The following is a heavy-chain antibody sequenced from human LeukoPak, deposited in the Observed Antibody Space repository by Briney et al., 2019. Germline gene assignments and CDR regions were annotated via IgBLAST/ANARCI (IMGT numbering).Heavy chain of an antibody. Sequence: GGSLRLSCAASGFTFTSYSMNWVRQAPGKGLEWVSSISGGTHYIYYADSVKGRFTISRDNAQNSLYLQMNTLRPEDTAVYYCARDLGRFGDDSTNDYWGQGTLVTVSS. D-gene: IGHD3-10*01. J-gene: IGHJ4*02. CDR1: GFTFTSYS. V-gene: IGHV3-21*01. CDR2: ISGGTHYI. CDR3: ARDLGRFGDDSTNDY.